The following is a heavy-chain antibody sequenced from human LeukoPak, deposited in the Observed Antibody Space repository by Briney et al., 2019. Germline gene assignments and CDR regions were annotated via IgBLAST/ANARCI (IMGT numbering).Heavy chain of an antibody. D-gene: IGHD4-17*01. V-gene: IGHV4-4*02. CDR1: GGSISSSNW. CDR3: AGSGNDYGDSYAFDI. CDR2: IYHSGST. J-gene: IGHJ3*02. Sequence: SETLSLTCAVSGGSISSSNWWSWVRQPPGKGLEWIGEIYHSGSTNYNPSLKSRVTISVDKSKNQFSLKLSSVTAADTAVYYRAGSGNDYGDSYAFDIWGQGTMVTVSS.